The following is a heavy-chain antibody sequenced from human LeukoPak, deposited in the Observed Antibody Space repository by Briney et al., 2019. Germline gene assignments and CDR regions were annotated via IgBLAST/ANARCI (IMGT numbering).Heavy chain of an antibody. CDR2: IDPADGET. J-gene: IGHJ4*02. D-gene: IGHD3-10*01. Sequence: ASVKVSCKASGYPFIDYYIHWMQQAPGEGLEWMGRIDPADGETAYAENFQGRVTFTADTSTNTVYMESNSLTFADRAVYYCARDHEERGPYLDLWGQGTLVIVSS. CDR1: GYPFIDYY. CDR3: ARDHEERGPYLDL. V-gene: IGHV1-69-2*01.